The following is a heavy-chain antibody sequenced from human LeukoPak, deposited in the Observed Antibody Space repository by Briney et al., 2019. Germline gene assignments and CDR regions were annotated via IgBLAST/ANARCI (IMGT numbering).Heavy chain of an antibody. CDR3: ARDHRGYSGY. D-gene: IGHD5-12*01. V-gene: IGHV3-30*04. J-gene: IGHJ4*02. CDR1: GFTFSSYA. CDR2: ISYDGSNK. Sequence: GGSLRLSCAASGFTFSSYAMHWVRRAPGKGLEWVAVISYDGSNKYYADSVKGRFTISRDNSKNTLYLQMNSLRAEDTAVYYCARDHRGYSGYWGQGTLVTVSS.